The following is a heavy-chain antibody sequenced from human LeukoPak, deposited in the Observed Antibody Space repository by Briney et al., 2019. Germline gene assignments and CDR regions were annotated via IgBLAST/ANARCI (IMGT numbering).Heavy chain of an antibody. D-gene: IGHD3-22*01. J-gene: IGHJ4*02. CDR2: INRSGST. Sequence: SETLSLTCGVYGDSISGYHWTYIRQPPGKGLEWIGEINRSGSTNYNPSLKSRVTISVDTSKNQFSLNLNSVTATDTAVYYCARLNYDSSGYRLDYWGQGTPVTVSS. CDR1: GDSISGYH. V-gene: IGHV4-34*01. CDR3: ARLNYDSSGYRLDY.